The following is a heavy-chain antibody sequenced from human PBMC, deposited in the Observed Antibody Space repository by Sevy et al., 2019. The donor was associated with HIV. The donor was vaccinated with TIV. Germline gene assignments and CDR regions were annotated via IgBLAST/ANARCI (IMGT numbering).Heavy chain of an antibody. CDR2: ISPIFGTA. Sequence: ASVKVSCKASGGTFSSYAISWVRQAPGQRLEWMGGISPIFGTANCAQKFQGRVTITADESTSTAYMELSSLRSEDTAVYYCARGPTVSIFVVAPYYYYYYGMDVWGQGTTVTVSS. CDR3: ARGPTVSIFVVAPYYYYYYGMDV. CDR1: GGTFSSYA. D-gene: IGHD3-3*01. J-gene: IGHJ6*02. V-gene: IGHV1-69*13.